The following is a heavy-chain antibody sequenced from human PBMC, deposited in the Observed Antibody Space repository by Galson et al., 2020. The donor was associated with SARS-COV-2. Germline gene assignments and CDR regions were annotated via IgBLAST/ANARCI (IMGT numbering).Heavy chain of an antibody. V-gene: IGHV4-39*01. D-gene: IGHD1-1*01. CDR3: ATRGTTADFDY. J-gene: IGHJ4*02. CDR2: IYYGGT. CDR1: GGSVSSSSYY. Sequence: ETSETLSLTCTVSGGSVSSSSYYWGWIRQPPGKGLEWIRTIYYGGTYDNPSLKSRITTSVDTSKNQFSLKLSSVTAADTAVYYCATRGTTADFDYWGQGTLVTVSS.